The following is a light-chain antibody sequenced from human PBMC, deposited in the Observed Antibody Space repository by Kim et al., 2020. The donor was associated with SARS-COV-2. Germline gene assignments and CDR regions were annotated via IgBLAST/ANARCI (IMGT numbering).Light chain of an antibody. J-gene: IGLJ2*01. CDR1: SGSIASNY. CDR3: QSYDTDNQNVA. CDR2: EDD. V-gene: IGLV6-57*03. Sequence: ITISCTRISGSIASNYGRWYQQRPGSAPTTVIYEDDQRPSGVPDRFSGSIDSSSNSASLTISGLKTDDEADYYCQSYDTDNQNVAFGGGTQLTVL.